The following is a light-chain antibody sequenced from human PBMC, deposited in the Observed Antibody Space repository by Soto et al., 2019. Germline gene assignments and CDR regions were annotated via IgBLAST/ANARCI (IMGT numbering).Light chain of an antibody. CDR1: SSDVGGYNY. V-gene: IGLV2-14*01. CDR2: EVS. Sequence: QSVLTQPASVSGSPGQSITISCTGTSSDVGGYNYVSWYQHHPGKAPKLMIYEVSYRPSGVSNRFSGSKSGNTASLTISGLQAEDEADYYCSSYTGRTTLYVFGTGTKLTVL. CDR3: SSYTGRTTLYV. J-gene: IGLJ1*01.